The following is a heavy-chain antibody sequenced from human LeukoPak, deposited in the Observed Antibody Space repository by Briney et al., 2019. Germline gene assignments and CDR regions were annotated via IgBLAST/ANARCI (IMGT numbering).Heavy chain of an antibody. V-gene: IGHV3-66*01. J-gene: IGHJ4*02. Sequence: GGSLRLSCAASGFTVSSNYMSWVRQAPGKGLEWVSVIYSGGSTYYADSVKGRFTISRDNSKNTLYLQMNSLRAEDTAVYYCARSGSSYDSSGYHYPREYYFDYWGQGTLVTVSS. CDR2: IYSGGST. CDR3: ARSGSSYDSSGYHYPREYYFDY. D-gene: IGHD3-22*01. CDR1: GFTVSSNY.